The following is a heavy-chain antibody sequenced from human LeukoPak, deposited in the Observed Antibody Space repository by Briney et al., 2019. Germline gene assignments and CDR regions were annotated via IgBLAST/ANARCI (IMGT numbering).Heavy chain of an antibody. CDR2: ITYDGYYK. D-gene: IGHD3-10*01. Sequence: GGSLRLSCTASGFTFSMYWMTWVRQAPGKGLEWVALITYDGYYKYYSDSVKGRFTISSDTSKNTMYLQMNSLRAEDTAVYYCARDLSPVVRASPMGYWGQGTLVTVSS. CDR1: GFTFSMYW. CDR3: ARDLSPVVRASPMGY. V-gene: IGHV3-30*03. J-gene: IGHJ4*02.